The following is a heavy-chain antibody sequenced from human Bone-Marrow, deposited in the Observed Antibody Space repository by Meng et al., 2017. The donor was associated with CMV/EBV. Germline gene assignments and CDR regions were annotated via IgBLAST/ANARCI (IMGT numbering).Heavy chain of an antibody. J-gene: IGHJ4*02. D-gene: IGHD6-19*01. Sequence: SETLSLTCTVSGGSISSYYWSWIRQPPGKGLEWIGYIYYSGSTYYNPSLKSRVTISVDTSKNQFSLKLSSVTAADTAVYYCARGGAVAGREADWGQGTLVTVSS. CDR3: ARGGAVAGREAD. V-gene: IGHV4-59*08. CDR2: IYYSGST. CDR1: GGSISSYY.